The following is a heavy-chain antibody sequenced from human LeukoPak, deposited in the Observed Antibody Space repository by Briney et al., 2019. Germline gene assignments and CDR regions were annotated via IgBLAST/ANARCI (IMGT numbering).Heavy chain of an antibody. J-gene: IGHJ4*02. CDR1: GVSISSGSYY. V-gene: IGHV4-61*02. CDR3: ARGPVAGNFDY. Sequence: PSETLSLTCTVSGVSISSGSYYWSWIRQPAGKGLEWIGRIYTSGSTNYNPSLKSRVTISVDTSKNQFSLKLSSVTAADTAVYYCARGPVAGNFDYWGQGTLVTVSS. CDR2: IYTSGST. D-gene: IGHD6-19*01.